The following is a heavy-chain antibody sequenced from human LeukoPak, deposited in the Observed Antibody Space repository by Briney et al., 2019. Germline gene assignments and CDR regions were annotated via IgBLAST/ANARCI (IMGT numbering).Heavy chain of an antibody. D-gene: IGHD3-22*01. J-gene: IGHJ3*02. Sequence: GASVKVSCKASGYTFTGYYMHWVRQAPGQGLEWMGWINPNSGGTNYAQKFQGRVTMTRDTSISTAYMELSRLRSDDTAVYYCARGYYDSSGYPPNDAFDIWGQGTVVTVSS. V-gene: IGHV1-2*02. CDR1: GYTFTGYY. CDR2: INPNSGGT. CDR3: ARGYYDSSGYPPNDAFDI.